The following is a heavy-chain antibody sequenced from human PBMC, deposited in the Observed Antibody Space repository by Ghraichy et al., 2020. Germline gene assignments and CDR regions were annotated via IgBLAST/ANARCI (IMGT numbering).Heavy chain of an antibody. Sequence: SQTLSLTCTVSGDSVSSGRYYWTWIRQPPGKGLEWVGYIAHSGTAYNPSLRSRATISLDNSKNRFSLNLGSVTAADTGMYYCSRGRYGQSCDYWGLGALVTVSS. V-gene: IGHV4-61*01. J-gene: IGHJ4*02. CDR3: SRGRYGQSCDY. D-gene: IGHD3-16*01. CDR1: GDSVSSGRYY. CDR2: IAHSGT.